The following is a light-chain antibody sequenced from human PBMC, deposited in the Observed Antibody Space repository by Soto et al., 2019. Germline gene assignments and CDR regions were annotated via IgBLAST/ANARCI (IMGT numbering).Light chain of an antibody. Sequence: QSALTQPASMSGSPGQSITISCTGTSGDVGRYQLVSWYQHHPGKAPKLVIYEDTKRPSGVSNRFSGSKSDNTASLTISGLQAEDEADYYCCAYAGSDTYVFGTGTKVTVL. J-gene: IGLJ1*01. CDR3: CAYAGSDTYV. V-gene: IGLV2-23*01. CDR2: EDT. CDR1: SGDVGRYQL.